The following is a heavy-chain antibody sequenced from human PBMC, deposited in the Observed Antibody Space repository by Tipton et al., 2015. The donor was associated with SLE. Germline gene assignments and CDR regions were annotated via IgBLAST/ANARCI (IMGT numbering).Heavy chain of an antibody. J-gene: IGHJ6*02. Sequence: TLSLTCTVSDGSISSHYWSWIRQPPGKGLEWIGYIYYSGSTNYNPSLKSRVTISVDTSKNQFSLKLSSVTAADTAVYYCARVVTIFGVVHYYGMDVWGQGTTVTVSS. D-gene: IGHD3-3*01. CDR2: IYYSGST. V-gene: IGHV4-59*11. CDR1: DGSISSHY. CDR3: ARVVTIFGVVHYYGMDV.